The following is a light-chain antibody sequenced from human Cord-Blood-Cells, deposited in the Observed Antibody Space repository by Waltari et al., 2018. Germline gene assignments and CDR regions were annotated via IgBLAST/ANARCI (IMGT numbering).Light chain of an antibody. V-gene: IGLV2-14*01. CDR3: SSYTSSSTLGV. CDR1: SSDGGGSNN. J-gene: IGLJ2*01. Sequence: QSALTQPASVSGSPGQSITISCTGPSSDGGGSNNLSWYQQHPGKAPKLMIYDVGNRPSGVSNRFSGSKSGNTASLTISGLQAEDEADYYCSSYTSSSTLGVFGGGTKLTVL. CDR2: DVG.